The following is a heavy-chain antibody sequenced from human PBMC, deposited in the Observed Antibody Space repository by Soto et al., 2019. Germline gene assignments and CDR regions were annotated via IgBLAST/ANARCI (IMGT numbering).Heavy chain of an antibody. V-gene: IGHV1-8*01. CDR2: MNPNSGNT. J-gene: IGHJ3*02. CDR1: GYTFTSYD. CDR3: AGFPDAYDM. Sequence: QVQLVQSGAEVKKPGASVKVSCKASGYTFTSYDINWVRHAPGQGLEWMGWMNPNSGNTGYAQKFQGRVTMTRNTSISTAYMELSSLISDDTAMYYCAGFPDAYDMWGQGTMVTVSS.